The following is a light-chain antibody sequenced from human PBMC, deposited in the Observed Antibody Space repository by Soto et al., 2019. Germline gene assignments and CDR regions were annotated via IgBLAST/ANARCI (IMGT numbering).Light chain of an antibody. CDR2: GAS. J-gene: IGKJ1*01. V-gene: IGKV3-20*01. CDR1: QSVSNNY. CDR3: QQSYSTPQT. Sequence: EIVLTQSPGALSLSPGEIATLSFSASQSVSNNYLAWYQQKPGQAPRLLIYGASTRPTGIPTRFSGSGSGTEFTLTISSLQPEDFATYYCQQSYSTPQTFGQGTKVDIK.